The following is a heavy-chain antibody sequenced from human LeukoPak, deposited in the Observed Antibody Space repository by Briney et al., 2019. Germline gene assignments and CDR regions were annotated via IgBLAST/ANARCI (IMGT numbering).Heavy chain of an antibody. Sequence: PSETLSLTCTVSGGSISSSNYYWGWIRQPPGKGLEWIGSMYYSGSTYYNPSLKSRVTISVDTSKNQFSLKLSSVTAADTAVYYCARVRGRWLQPFDYWGQGTLVTVSS. CDR1: GGSISSSNYY. J-gene: IGHJ4*02. V-gene: IGHV4-39*07. CDR2: MYYSGST. CDR3: ARVRGRWLQPFDY. D-gene: IGHD5-24*01.